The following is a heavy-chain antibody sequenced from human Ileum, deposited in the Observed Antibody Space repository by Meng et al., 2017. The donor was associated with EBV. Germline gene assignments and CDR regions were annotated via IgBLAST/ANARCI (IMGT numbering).Heavy chain of an antibody. CDR3: ASSDYYRSDY. D-gene: IGHD3-22*01. CDR1: GGSISGSDW. J-gene: IGHJ4*02. CDR2: TSHSGST. V-gene: IGHV4-4*02. Sequence: QVQRQGSGPGLVKPSETLSLTCAVSGGSISGSDWWSWVRQPPGKGLEWIGETSHSGSTNYSPSLKSRVTISLDKSKNQLSLKLNSVTAADTAVYYCASSDYYRSDYWGQGTLVTVSS.